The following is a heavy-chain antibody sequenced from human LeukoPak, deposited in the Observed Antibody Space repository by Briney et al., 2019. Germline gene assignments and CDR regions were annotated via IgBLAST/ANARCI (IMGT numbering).Heavy chain of an antibody. J-gene: IGHJ4*02. Sequence: PGGSLRLSCAASGFTFSSYSMNWIRQAPGKGLEWVSSIGSSTSYICYADSVKGRFTISKDNAKNSLYLQMNSLRAEDTAVYYCARAGGSTVSHSDYWGQGTLVTVSS. V-gene: IGHV3-21*01. CDR2: IGSSTSYI. CDR3: ARAGGSTVSHSDY. CDR1: GFTFSSYS. D-gene: IGHD4-17*01.